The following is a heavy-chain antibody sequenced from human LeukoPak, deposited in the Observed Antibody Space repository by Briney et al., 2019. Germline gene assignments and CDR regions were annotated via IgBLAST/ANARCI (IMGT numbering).Heavy chain of an antibody. V-gene: IGHV3-23*01. CDR1: GFAFRNYA. D-gene: IGHD3-9*01. CDR3: AKWGDYDILTGYYDSDY. CDR2: VSGRDDST. J-gene: IGHJ4*02. Sequence: GGSLRLSCAASGFAFRNYAMSWGRQAPGKGLEWVSAVSGRDDSTYYADSVKGRFTISRDNSKNTLYLQMNSLRAEDTAVYYCAKWGDYDILTGYYDSDYWGQGTLVTVSS.